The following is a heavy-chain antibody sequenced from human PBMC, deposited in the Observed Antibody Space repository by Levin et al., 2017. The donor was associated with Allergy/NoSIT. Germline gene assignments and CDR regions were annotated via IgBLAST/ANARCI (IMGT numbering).Heavy chain of an antibody. CDR2: IYEYGSEI. J-gene: IGHJ4*02. CDR3: AREEKERGGWDY. V-gene: IGHV3-7*01. CDR1: GFTFNEYW. Sequence: SCAASGFTFNEYWMTWVRQAPGKGLEWVANIYEYGSEITYVEINYVDSVKGRFTISRDNAKNSLVLQMNSLRAEDTAIYYCAREEKERGGWDYWGQGTLVTVSS. D-gene: IGHD6-19*01.